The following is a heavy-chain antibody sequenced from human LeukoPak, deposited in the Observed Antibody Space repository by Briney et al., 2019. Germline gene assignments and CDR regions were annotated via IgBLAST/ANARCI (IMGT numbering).Heavy chain of an antibody. V-gene: IGHV7-4-1*01. D-gene: IGHD2/OR15-2a*01. CDR3: AREGTRMSTWYYYYYMDV. J-gene: IGHJ6*03. CDR2: INTNTGNP. Sequence: ASVKVSCKASGYTFTSYAMNWVRQAPGQGLELMGWINTNTGNPTYAQGFTGRFVFSLDTSVSTAYLQIRSLKAEDTAVYYCAREGTRMSTWYYYYYMDVWGKGTTVTVSS. CDR1: GYTFTSYA.